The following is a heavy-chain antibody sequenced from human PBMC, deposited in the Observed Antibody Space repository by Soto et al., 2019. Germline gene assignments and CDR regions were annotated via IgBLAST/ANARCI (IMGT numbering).Heavy chain of an antibody. Sequence: GSLRLCCAATGXTFTSYWMHWVRQAPGKGLVWVSRINGDGSNTFYADSVKGRLTISRDNAKNTVYLQMNSLRVEDTAVYYCARGIQYRYGMDVWGQGTTVTVSS. CDR1: GXTFTSYW. V-gene: IGHV3-74*01. J-gene: IGHJ6*02. CDR3: ARGIQYRYGMDV. CDR2: INGDGSNT. D-gene: IGHD4-4*01.